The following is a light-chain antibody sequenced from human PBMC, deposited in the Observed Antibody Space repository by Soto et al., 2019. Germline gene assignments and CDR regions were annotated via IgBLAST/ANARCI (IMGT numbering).Light chain of an antibody. V-gene: IGLV7-43*01. Sequence: QAVVTQEASLTVSPGGTVTLTCASSTGAVTNAHHPNWFQQKPGQAPRALIYSTTNKHSWTPARFSGSLLGGKAALTLSGVQPEDEADYYCLLYSENPHPWVFGGGTKVTVL. CDR1: TGAVTNAHH. CDR3: LLYSENPHPWV. CDR2: STT. J-gene: IGLJ3*02.